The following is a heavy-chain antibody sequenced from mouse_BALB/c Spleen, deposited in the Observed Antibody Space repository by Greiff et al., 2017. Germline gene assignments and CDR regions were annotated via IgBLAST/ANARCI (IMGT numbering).Heavy chain of an antibody. V-gene: IGHV1S22*01. D-gene: IGHD1-1*01. CDR2: IYPGSGST. CDR1: GYTFTSYW. J-gene: IGHJ3*01. CDR3: TTNYYYGSWFAY. Sequence: LQQPGSELVRPGASVKLSCKASGYTFTSYWMHWVKQRPGQGLEWIGNIYPGSGSTNYDEKFKSKATLTVDTSSSTAYMQLSSLTSEDSAVYDCTTNYYYGSWFAYWGQGTLVTVSA.